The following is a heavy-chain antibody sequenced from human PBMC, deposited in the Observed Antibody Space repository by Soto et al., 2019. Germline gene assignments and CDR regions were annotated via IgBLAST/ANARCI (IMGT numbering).Heavy chain of an antibody. J-gene: IGHJ4*02. CDR1: GYSFTSLD. V-gene: IGHV1-8*01. CDR3: AKEDTSSGSLDY. Sequence: GASVKVSCKASGYSFTSLDINWVRQTAGQGLEWMGWMQPSTGRTGYAQKFQGRVTMTRDTSINTAYMELTTLRAEDSASYYCAKEDTSSGSLDYWGQGALVTVSS. CDR2: MQPSTGRT. D-gene: IGHD6-19*01.